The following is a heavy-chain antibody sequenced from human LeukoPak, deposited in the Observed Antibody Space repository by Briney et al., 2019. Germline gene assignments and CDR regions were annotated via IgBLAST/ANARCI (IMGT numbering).Heavy chain of an antibody. D-gene: IGHD3-10*01. CDR3: AKWTHGSGVDY. Sequence: PGGSLRLSCAASGFTFGSYAMSWVRKAPRKGLEWVSFISPSGDRTSNADSVKGRFTISRDNSKNTLYLQMNSLRAEDTAVYYCAKWTHGSGVDYWGQGTLVTVSS. CDR1: GFTFGSYA. V-gene: IGHV3-23*01. J-gene: IGHJ4*02. CDR2: ISPSGDRT.